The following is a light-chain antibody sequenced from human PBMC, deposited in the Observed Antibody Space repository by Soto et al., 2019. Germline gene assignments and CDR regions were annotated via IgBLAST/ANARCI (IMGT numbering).Light chain of an antibody. CDR3: QQNYRTPFS. CDR2: AAS. CDR1: QSINSY. V-gene: IGKV1-39*01. Sequence: DIQMTQSPSSLSASVGDRVTITCRASQSINSYLNWYQQKPGKAPKLLIYAASSLQSGVPSRFSGSGSASGTDFTLTIRSLQPEDFATYYCQQNYRTPFSFGQGTKLAIK. J-gene: IGKJ2*01.